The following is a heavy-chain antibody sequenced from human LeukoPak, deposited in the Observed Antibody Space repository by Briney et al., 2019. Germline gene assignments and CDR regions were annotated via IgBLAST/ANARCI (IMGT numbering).Heavy chain of an antibody. Sequence: GGSLRLSCAASGFTFSSYSMNWVRQAPGKGLEWVSSISSSSSYIYYADSVKVRFTISRDNAKNSLYLQLTSLTAEDTAVYYCARDVRLDYWGQGTLVTVSS. CDR1: GFTFSSYS. D-gene: IGHD4-11*01. CDR2: ISSSSSYI. V-gene: IGHV3-21*01. J-gene: IGHJ4*02. CDR3: ARDVRLDY.